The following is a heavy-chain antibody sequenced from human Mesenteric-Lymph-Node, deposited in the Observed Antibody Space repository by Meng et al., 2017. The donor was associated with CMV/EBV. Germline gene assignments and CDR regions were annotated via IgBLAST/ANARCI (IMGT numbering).Heavy chain of an antibody. Sequence: GGSLRLSCAASGFAFSRFWMSWVRQAPGKGLEWVANIKQDGSVKYYVDSVKGRFTISRDNAKNSLYLQMNSLKTEDTAVYYCTRQVQIGGSSSWINWFDPWGQGTLVTVSS. CDR3: TRQVQIGGSSSWINWFDP. CDR2: IKQDGSVK. J-gene: IGHJ5*02. V-gene: IGHV3-7*03. CDR1: GFAFSRFW. D-gene: IGHD6-6*01.